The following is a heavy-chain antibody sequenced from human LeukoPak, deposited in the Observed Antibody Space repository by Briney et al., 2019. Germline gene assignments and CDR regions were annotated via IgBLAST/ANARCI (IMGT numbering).Heavy chain of an antibody. D-gene: IGHD6-13*01. CDR1: GGSISSSNYY. V-gene: IGHV4-61*01. J-gene: IGHJ2*01. Sequence: PSETLSLTCTVSGGSISSSNYYWSWIRQPPGKGLEWIGYIYYSGSTNYNPSLKSRVTISVDTSKNQFSLKLSSVTAADTAVYYCARDGYSSSWYPIDLWGRGTLVTVSS. CDR3: ARDGYSSSWYPIDL. CDR2: IYYSGST.